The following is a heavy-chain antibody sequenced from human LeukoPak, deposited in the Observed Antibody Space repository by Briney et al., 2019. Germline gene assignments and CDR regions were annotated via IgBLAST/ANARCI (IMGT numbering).Heavy chain of an antibody. V-gene: IGHV1-69*13. J-gene: IGHJ4*02. CDR3: ASGFPFDLDY. CDR1: GGTFSRYA. Sequence: ASVKVSCKASGGTFSRYAISWVRQAPEQGLEWMGGIIPIFGTANYAQKFQGRVTITADESTSTAYMELSSLRSEDTAVYYCASGFPFDLDYWGQGALVTVSS. CDR2: IIPIFGTA. D-gene: IGHD3-16*01.